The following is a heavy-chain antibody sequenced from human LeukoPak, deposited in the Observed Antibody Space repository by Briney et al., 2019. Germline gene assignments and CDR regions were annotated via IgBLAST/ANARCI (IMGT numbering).Heavy chain of an antibody. V-gene: IGHV3-23*01. D-gene: IGHD2-2*01. J-gene: IGHJ4*02. Sequence: PGGSLRLSCAASGFTFSSYAMSWIRQAPGKGLEWVSAISGSGGSTYYADSVKGRFTISRDNSKNTLYLQMNSLRAEDTAVYYCAKDRAIVVVALDYWGQGTLVTVSS. CDR2: ISGSGGST. CDR3: AKDRAIVVVALDY. CDR1: GFTFSSYA.